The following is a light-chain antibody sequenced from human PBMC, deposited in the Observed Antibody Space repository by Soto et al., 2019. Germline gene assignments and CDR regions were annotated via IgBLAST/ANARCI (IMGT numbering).Light chain of an antibody. CDR3: QQYYSYSPLT. V-gene: IGKV1-5*03. CDR1: QSVRDW. CDR2: KAS. Sequence: DIQMTQSPSTLSASVGDRVTVTCRASQSVRDWVAWYQQQAGRAPRLLIYKASSLQSGGPSRFSGSGFGTEFTLPISSLQPDDFASYYCQQYYSYSPLTFGGGTKVEIK. J-gene: IGKJ4*01.